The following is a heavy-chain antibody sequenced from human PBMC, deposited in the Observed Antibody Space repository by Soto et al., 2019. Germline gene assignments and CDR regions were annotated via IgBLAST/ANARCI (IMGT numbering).Heavy chain of an antibody. J-gene: IGHJ6*02. Sequence: PSDSLYLTSTVSGGCVSSGDYYWSWIRQPPGKGLEWIGYIYYSGSTYYNPSLKSRVTISVDTSKNQFSLKLSSVTAADTAVYYCARVTIFGVVRFGDYYYGMDVWGQGTTVTVSS. CDR3: ARVTIFGVVRFGDYYYGMDV. V-gene: IGHV4-30-4*02. CDR1: GGCVSSGDYY. CDR2: IYYSGST. D-gene: IGHD3-3*01.